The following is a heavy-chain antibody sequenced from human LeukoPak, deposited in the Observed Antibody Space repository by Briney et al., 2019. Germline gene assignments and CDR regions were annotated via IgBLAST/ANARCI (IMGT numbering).Heavy chain of an antibody. D-gene: IGHD6-25*01. CDR2: ISYDGSNK. CDR1: GFTFSSYG. J-gene: IGHJ5*02. V-gene: IGHV3-30*18. Sequence: GGSLRLSCAASGFTFSSYGIHWVRRAPGKGLEWVAVISYDGSNKFYADSVKGRFTISRDNSNNTLYLQMDSLGVEDTAVYYCAKAASNWFDPWGQGTLVTVSS. CDR3: AKAASNWFDP.